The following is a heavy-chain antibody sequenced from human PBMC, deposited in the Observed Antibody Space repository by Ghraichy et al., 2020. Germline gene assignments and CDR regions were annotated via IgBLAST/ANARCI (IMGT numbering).Heavy chain of an antibody. CDR1: GGSFSGYY. D-gene: IGHD3-10*01. CDR3: ARGDSGGSSHYGMDV. CDR2: INHSGST. Sequence: SQTLSLTCAVYGGSFSGYYWSWIRQPPGKGLEWIGEINHSGSTNYNPSLKSPVTISIDTSKNQFSLKLSSVTAADTAVYYCARGDSGGSSHYGMDVWGQGTTVTVAS. J-gene: IGHJ6*02. V-gene: IGHV4-34*01.